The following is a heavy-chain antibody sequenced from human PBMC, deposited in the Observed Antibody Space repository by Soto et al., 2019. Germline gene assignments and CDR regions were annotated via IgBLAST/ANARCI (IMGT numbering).Heavy chain of an antibody. CDR2: ISYEGSNK. V-gene: IGHV3-30*18. J-gene: IGHJ4*02. D-gene: IGHD6-19*01. CDR1: GFTFSSYG. Sequence: LRLSCAASGFTFSSYGMHWVRQAPGKGLEWVAVISYEGSNKYYADSVKGRFTISRDNSKNTLYLQMNSLRAEDTAVYYCAKDALVAGYFDYWGQGTLVTVSS. CDR3: AKDALVAGYFDY.